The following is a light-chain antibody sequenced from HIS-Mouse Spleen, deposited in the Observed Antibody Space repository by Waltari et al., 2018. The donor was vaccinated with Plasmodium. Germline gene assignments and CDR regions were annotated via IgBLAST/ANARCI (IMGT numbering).Light chain of an antibody. V-gene: IGKV3-11*01. CDR3: QQRSNWPP. CDR2: DAS. Sequence: EIVLTQSPATLSLSPGERAPLSCRASQSVSSYLAWYQQKPGQAPRLLIYDASNRATGIPARFSGSGSGTDFTLTISSLEPEDFAVYYCQQRSNWPPFGGGTKVEIK. J-gene: IGKJ4*01. CDR1: QSVSSY.